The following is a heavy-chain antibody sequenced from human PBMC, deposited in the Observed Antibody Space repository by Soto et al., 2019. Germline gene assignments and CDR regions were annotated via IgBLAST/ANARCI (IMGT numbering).Heavy chain of an antibody. CDR3: ARGVAYSYGPWGYYYYGMDV. Sequence: QVQLVQSGAEVKKPGSSVKVSCKASGGTFSSYAISWVRQAPGQGLEWMGGIIPIFGTANYAQKFQGRVTITADESTSTSYMELSSLRSEDTAVYYCARGVAYSYGPWGYYYYGMDVWGQGTTVTVSS. CDR1: GGTFSSYA. J-gene: IGHJ6*02. D-gene: IGHD5-18*01. V-gene: IGHV1-69*01. CDR2: IIPIFGTA.